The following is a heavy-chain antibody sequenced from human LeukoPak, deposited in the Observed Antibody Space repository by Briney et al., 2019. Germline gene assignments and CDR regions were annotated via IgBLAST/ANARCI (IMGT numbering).Heavy chain of an antibody. V-gene: IGHV3-21*03. J-gene: IGHJ4*02. CDR3: ARSNTAYDY. Sequence: GGSLRLSCATSGFTFSSYYMNWVRQAPGKGLEWVSSISSSSSYIYYADSVKGRFTISRDDAKNSLYLQMNTLRAEDTAVYYCARSNTAYDYWGQGTLVTVSS. D-gene: IGHD5-18*01. CDR1: GFTFSSYY. CDR2: ISSSSSYI.